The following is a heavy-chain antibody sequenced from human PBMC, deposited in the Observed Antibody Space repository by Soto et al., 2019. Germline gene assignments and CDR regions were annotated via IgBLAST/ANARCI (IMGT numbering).Heavy chain of an antibody. CDR3: AKGPRYGMDV. Sequence: QVQLEQSGAEVRKPGASVKVSCKASGYTFIGFCMHWLRQAPGQGLEWMAFSSPNTGVTSSAQKFQGRVTMSRDKSITTAYMEVSRLRSDDTAVYYCAKGPRYGMDVWGQGTTAIAS. CDR1: GYTFIGFC. J-gene: IGHJ6*02. CDR2: SSPNTGVT. V-gene: IGHV1-2*02.